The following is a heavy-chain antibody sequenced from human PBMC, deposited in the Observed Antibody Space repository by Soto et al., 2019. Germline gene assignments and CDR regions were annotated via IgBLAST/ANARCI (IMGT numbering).Heavy chain of an antibody. J-gene: IGHJ6*02. Sequence: VQLEESGGGVVQPGRSLRLSCVASGFIFSTYAMYWVRQAPGKGLEWVTFISYEGSKKDYADSVKGRFTISRDNSKNTVYLQMNSLRPEDTAVYYCARNLQFFDWMGFYGMDVWGQGTTVTVSS. CDR1: GFIFSTYA. CDR3: ARNLQFFDWMGFYGMDV. V-gene: IGHV3-30*04. CDR2: ISYEGSKK. D-gene: IGHD3-9*01.